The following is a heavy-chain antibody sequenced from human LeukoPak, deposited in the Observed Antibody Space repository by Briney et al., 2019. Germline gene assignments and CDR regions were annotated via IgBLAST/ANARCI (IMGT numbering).Heavy chain of an antibody. Sequence: ASVKVSCKASGYTFTAYYMHWVRQAPGQGLEWMGWINPNSGDTNYAQKFQGRVTLTRDTSISTAHMELSRLRSDDTAVYYCATTWGAEEDYWGQGTLVTVSS. CDR3: ATTWGAEEDY. CDR2: INPNSGDT. CDR1: GYTFTAYY. J-gene: IGHJ4*02. V-gene: IGHV1-2*02. D-gene: IGHD3-16*01.